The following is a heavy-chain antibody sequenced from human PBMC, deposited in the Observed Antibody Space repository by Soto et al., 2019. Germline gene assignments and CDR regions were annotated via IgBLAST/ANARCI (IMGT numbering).Heavy chain of an antibody. CDR2: INHSGST. CDR3: ARVKRVTMVRGVSYYYYGMDV. D-gene: IGHD3-10*01. CDR1: GGSFSGYY. Sequence: QVQLQQWGAGLLKPSETLSLTCAVYGGSFSGYYWSWIRQPPGKGLEWIGEINHSGSTNYNPSLKSRVTISVDTSKNQFSLKLSSVTAADTAVYYCARVKRVTMVRGVSYYYYGMDVCGQGTTVTVSS. V-gene: IGHV4-34*01. J-gene: IGHJ6*02.